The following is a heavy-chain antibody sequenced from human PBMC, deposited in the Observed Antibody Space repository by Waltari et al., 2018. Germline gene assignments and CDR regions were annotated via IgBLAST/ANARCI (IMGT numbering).Heavy chain of an antibody. V-gene: IGHV3-7*01. CDR3: ARNYWDYGDH. J-gene: IGHJ5*02. D-gene: IGHD1-7*01. Sequence: EVQLVESGGGLVQPGGSLRLSCAASGFTFSKSWMSWVRQAPGKGLGWVVKIKDDGSGKYYVDSVKGRFTISRDNAKNSLHLQMDSLRGEDTAVYYCARNYWDYGDHWGQGTLVVVSS. CDR1: GFTFSKSW. CDR2: IKDDGSGK.